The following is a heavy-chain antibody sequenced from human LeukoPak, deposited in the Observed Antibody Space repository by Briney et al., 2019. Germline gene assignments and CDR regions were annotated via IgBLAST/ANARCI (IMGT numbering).Heavy chain of an antibody. V-gene: IGHV3-53*01. Sequence: GGSLRLSRAASGFTVSNNYMMWVRQAPGEGLEWVSAIFRDDSTYYADSVKGRLTISRDNSKNTLYLQMTSLRVDDTAMYYCLCYHDSSSYVDYWGQGALVTVS. D-gene: IGHD3-22*01. CDR2: IFRDDST. J-gene: IGHJ4*02. CDR3: LCYHDSSSYVDY. CDR1: GFTVSNNY.